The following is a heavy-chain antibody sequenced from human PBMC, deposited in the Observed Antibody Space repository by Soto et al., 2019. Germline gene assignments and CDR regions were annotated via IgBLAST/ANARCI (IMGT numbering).Heavy chain of an antibody. V-gene: IGHV3-49*03. Sequence: GGSLRLSCTAAGFTFGDYAISWFRQAPGKGLEWVGFIRSKAYGGTTEYAASVKGRFTISRDDSKSIAYLQMNSLKTEDTAVYYCTRGSDSSSFDYYSGMDVWGQGTTVPVSS. J-gene: IGHJ6*02. CDR1: GFTFGDYA. CDR3: TRGSDSSSFDYYSGMDV. D-gene: IGHD6-6*01. CDR2: IRSKAYGGTT.